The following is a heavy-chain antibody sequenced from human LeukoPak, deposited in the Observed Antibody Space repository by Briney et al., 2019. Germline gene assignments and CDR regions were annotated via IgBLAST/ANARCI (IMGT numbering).Heavy chain of an antibody. J-gene: IGHJ4*02. D-gene: IGHD6-19*01. Sequence: SETLSLTCTVSGGSISSYYWSWIRQPAGKGLEWIGRIYTSGSTNYNPSLKSRVTMSVDTSKNQFSLKLSSVTAADTAVYYCARTARTGVAGSYYFDYWGQGTLVTVSS. V-gene: IGHV4-4*07. CDR3: ARTARTGVAGSYYFDY. CDR1: GGSISSYY. CDR2: IYTSGST.